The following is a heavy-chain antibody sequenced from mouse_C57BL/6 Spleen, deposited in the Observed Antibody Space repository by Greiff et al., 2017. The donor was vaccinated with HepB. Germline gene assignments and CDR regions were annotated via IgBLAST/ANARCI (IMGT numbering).Heavy chain of an antibody. J-gene: IGHJ2*01. CDR2: IDPETGGT. D-gene: IGHD1-1*01. CDR3: TRRPIPTVASPYFAY. V-gene: IGHV1-15*01. CDR1: GYTFTDYE. Sequence: QVQLQQSGAELVRPGASVTLSCKASGYTFTDYEMHWVKQTPVHGLEWIGAIDPETGGTAYNQKFKGKAILTAAKSSSTAYLELRSLTSEDSAVYYCTRRPIPTVASPYFAYWGQGTTLTVSS.